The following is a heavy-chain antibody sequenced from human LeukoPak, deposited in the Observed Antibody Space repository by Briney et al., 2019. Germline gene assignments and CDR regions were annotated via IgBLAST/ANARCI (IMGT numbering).Heavy chain of an antibody. CDR1: GFTFSSYS. Sequence: GGSLRLSCAASGFTFSSYSMNWVRQAPGKGLEWVSSISSSSSYIYYADSVKGRFTIPRDNAKNSLYLQMNSLRAEDTAVYYCARLAAPYYFDYWGQGTLVTVPS. D-gene: IGHD6-6*01. J-gene: IGHJ4*02. CDR2: ISSSSSYI. CDR3: ARLAAPYYFDY. V-gene: IGHV3-21*01.